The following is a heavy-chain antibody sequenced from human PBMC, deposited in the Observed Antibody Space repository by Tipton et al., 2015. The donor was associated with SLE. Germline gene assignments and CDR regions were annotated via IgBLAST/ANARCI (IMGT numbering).Heavy chain of an antibody. CDR2: IYYSGST. V-gene: IGHV4-39*02. CDR1: GGSISSSSYY. D-gene: IGHD3-22*01. CDR3: AIEGPTMIVGRDWFDP. J-gene: IGHJ5*02. Sequence: TLSLTCTVSGGSISSSSYYWGWIRQPPGKGLEWIGSIYYSGSTYYNPSLKSRVTISVDTPKNQFSLKLSSVTAADTAVYYCAIEGPTMIVGRDWFDPWGQGTLVTVSS.